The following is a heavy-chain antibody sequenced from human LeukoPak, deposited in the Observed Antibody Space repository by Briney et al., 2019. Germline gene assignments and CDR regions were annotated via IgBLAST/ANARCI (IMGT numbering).Heavy chain of an antibody. CDR3: ARDYDFWIGPHY. Sequence: PGGSLRLSCAASGFTFRAYWMSWVRQAPGKGLEWVANINGDGSEKYILDSVKARFAISRDNANNSLYLQMNSLRVEDTAVYYCARDYDFWIGPHYWGQGILVTVST. CDR2: INGDGSEK. D-gene: IGHD3-3*01. J-gene: IGHJ4*02. CDR1: GFTFRAYW. V-gene: IGHV3-7*01.